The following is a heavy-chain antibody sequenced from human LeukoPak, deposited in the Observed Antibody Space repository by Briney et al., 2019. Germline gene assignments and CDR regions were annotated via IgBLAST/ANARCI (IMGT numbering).Heavy chain of an antibody. CDR3: ARGSWELEGEDFDY. CDR2: IWYDGVTK. D-gene: IGHD1-26*01. Sequence: GGSLRLSCAASGFTFSSYGMHWVRQAPSKGLEWVAVIWYDGVTKYYADSVKGRFTISRDNSKNTLYLQMNSLRAEDTAVYYCARGSWELEGEDFDYWGQGILVTVSS. J-gene: IGHJ4*02. V-gene: IGHV3-33*01. CDR1: GFTFSSYG.